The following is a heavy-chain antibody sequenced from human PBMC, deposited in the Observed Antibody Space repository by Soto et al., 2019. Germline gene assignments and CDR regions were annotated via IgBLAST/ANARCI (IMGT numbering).Heavy chain of an antibody. CDR1: GGSISSSSYY. D-gene: IGHD2-15*01. J-gene: IGHJ5*02. CDR2: IYYSGST. CDR3: AREAQMIAARNWFDP. Sequence: ETLSLTCTVSGGSISSSSYYWGWIRQPPGKGLDWIGSIYYSGSTYYNPSLKSRVTISVDTSKNQFSLKLSSVTAADTAVYYCAREAQMIAARNWFDPWGQGTLVTVSS. V-gene: IGHV4-39*01.